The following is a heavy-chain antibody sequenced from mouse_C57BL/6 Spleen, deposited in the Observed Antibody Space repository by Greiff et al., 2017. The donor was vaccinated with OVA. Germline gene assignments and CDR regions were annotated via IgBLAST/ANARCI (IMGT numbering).Heavy chain of an antibody. Sequence: EVQLQQSGPVLVKPGASVQMSCKASGYTFPDYYMNWVKQSHGKSLEWIGVINPYNGGTSYNQKFKGKATLTVDNSSSTAYMELNSLTSEDSAVYYCAREGGSSPWFAYWGQGTLVTVSA. CDR3: AREGGSSPWFAY. CDR2: INPYNGGT. CDR1: GYTFPDYY. D-gene: IGHD1-1*01. J-gene: IGHJ3*01. V-gene: IGHV1-19*01.